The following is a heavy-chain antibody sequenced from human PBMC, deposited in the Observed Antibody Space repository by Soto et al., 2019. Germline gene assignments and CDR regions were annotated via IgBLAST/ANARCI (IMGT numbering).Heavy chain of an antibody. J-gene: IGHJ3*01. V-gene: IGHV1-46*03. CDR2: INPSRGGT. CDR3: TRSIITTAGTDAFDL. Sequence: QVQLVQSGAEVKKPGASVRVSCKASAYTFTSYYVHWVRQAPGQGPEWMGMINPSRGGTDYAQKFQGRVTTTRDTSTTTVYMELSSLRSEDTAIYYCTRSIITTAGTDAFDLWGQGTLVTVSS. D-gene: IGHD6-13*01. CDR1: AYTFTSYY.